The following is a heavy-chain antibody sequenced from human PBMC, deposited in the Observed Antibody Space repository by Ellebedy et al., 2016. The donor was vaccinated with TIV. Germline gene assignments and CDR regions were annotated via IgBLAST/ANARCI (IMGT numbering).Heavy chain of an antibody. J-gene: IGHJ5*02. CDR2: IRGGGNGDT. D-gene: IGHD3-3*01. CDR3: ARGRLGRAIWLNT. Sequence: GESLKISXSVSGFTFSDYAMSWVRQTPKEGLQWVASIRGGGNGDTYYADSVQGHCTVSRDNSKNTLFLQMNNLRVEDSAVYYCARGRLGRAIWLNTWGRGTRVTVSS. CDR1: GFTFSDYA. V-gene: IGHV3-23*01.